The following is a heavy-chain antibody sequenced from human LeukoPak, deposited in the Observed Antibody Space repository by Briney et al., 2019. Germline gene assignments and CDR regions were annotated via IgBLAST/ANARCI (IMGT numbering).Heavy chain of an antibody. CDR1: GFTFSGYW. J-gene: IGHJ4*02. D-gene: IGHD5-18*01. CDR2: IKQDGSER. Sequence: GGSLRLSCAASGFTFSGYWMSWVRQAPGKGLEWVANIKQDGSERYYVDSVKGRFTISRDNAKNSLYLQMNSLRAEDTAVYYCAKGRRGYSYAFDYWGQGTLVTVSS. V-gene: IGHV3-7*01. CDR3: AKGRRGYSYAFDY.